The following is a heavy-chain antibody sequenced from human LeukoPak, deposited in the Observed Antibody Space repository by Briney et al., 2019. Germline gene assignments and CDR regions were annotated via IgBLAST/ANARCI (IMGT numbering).Heavy chain of an antibody. Sequence: GGSLRLSCAASGFTFSSYSMNWVRQAPGKGLEWVSSISSSSSYIYYADSVKGRFTISRDNAKNSLYLQMNSLRAEDTAVYHCASVPGIAVAGTDYWGQGTLVTVSS. V-gene: IGHV3-21*01. CDR1: GFTFSSYS. J-gene: IGHJ4*02. CDR2: ISSSSSYI. CDR3: ASVPGIAVAGTDY. D-gene: IGHD6-19*01.